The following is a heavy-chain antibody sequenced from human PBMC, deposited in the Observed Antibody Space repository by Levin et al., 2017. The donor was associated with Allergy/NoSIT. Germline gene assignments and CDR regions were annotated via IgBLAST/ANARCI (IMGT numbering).Heavy chain of an antibody. V-gene: IGHV3-23*01. Sequence: GGSLRLSCAASGFTFSSYAMSWVRQAPGKGLEWVSAISGSGGSTYYADSVKGRFTISRDNSKNTLYLQMNSLRAEDTAVYYCAKAQYYYDSSGYPHSEYFQHWGQGTLVTVSS. CDR3: AKAQYYYDSSGYPHSEYFQH. J-gene: IGHJ1*01. CDR2: ISGSGGST. D-gene: IGHD3-22*01. CDR1: GFTFSSYA.